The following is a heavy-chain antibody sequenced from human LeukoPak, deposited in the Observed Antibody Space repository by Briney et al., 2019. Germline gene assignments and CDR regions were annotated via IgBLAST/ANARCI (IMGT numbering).Heavy chain of an antibody. Sequence: SETLSLTCTVSGGSIISSSYNWGWIRQPPGEGLEWIGTVYHSGTTYYNPSFESRVAISVDTSKNQFSLEVTSVTAADTAVYYCARHPTGFPNWFDAWGQGNLVSVSS. CDR2: VYHSGTT. V-gene: IGHV4-39*01. D-gene: IGHD2-8*02. CDR1: GGSIISSSYN. CDR3: ARHPTGFPNWFDA. J-gene: IGHJ5*02.